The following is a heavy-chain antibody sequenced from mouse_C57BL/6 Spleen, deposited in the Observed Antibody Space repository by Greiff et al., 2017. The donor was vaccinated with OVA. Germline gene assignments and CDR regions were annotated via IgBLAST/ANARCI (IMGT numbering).Heavy chain of an antibody. Sequence: EVQLQQSGAELVKPGASVKLSCTASGFNIKDYYMHWVKQRTEQGLEWIGRIDPEDGETKYAPKFQGKATLTADTSSNSAYLPLSSLTSEDTAVYYCARRITTVEGYWGQGTTLTVSS. CDR1: GFNIKDYY. CDR3: ARRITTVEGY. J-gene: IGHJ2*01. D-gene: IGHD1-1*01. CDR2: IDPEDGET. V-gene: IGHV14-2*01.